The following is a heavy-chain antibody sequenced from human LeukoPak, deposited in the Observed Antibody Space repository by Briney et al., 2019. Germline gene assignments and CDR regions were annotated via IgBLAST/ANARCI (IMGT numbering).Heavy chain of an antibody. CDR2: IYYSGST. J-gene: IGHJ4*02. V-gene: IGHV4-39*07. Sequence: SETLSLTCTVSGGSISSSSYYWGWIRQPPGKGLEWIGSIYYSGSTYYNPSLKSRVTISVDTSKNQFSLKLSSVTAADTAVYYCARGEEGTWFDYWGQGTLVTVSS. D-gene: IGHD1-7*01. CDR3: ARGEEGTWFDY. CDR1: GGSISSSSYY.